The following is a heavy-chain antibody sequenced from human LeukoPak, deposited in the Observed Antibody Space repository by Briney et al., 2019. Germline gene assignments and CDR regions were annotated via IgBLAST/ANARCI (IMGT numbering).Heavy chain of an antibody. Sequence: GGSLRLSYAASGFTLGIYWMTWVRQAPGKGLEWVTDINQDGGEKYHVDSVRGRFTISRDNAKNSLYLQMNSLRAEDTAVYYCARDRDRGWFDPWGQGTLVTVSS. J-gene: IGHJ5*02. CDR2: INQDGGEK. CDR1: GFTLGIYW. CDR3: ARDRDRGWFDP. V-gene: IGHV3-7*04.